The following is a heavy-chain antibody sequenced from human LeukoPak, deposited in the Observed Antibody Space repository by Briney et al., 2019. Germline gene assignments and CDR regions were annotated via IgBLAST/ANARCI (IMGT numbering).Heavy chain of an antibody. J-gene: IGHJ1*01. CDR3: ARAPDLDSSGYYYRFFQH. D-gene: IGHD3-22*01. CDR1: GFTFSTYW. Sequence: PGGTLRLSCAASGFTFSTYWMSWVRQTPGKGLEGLAHIKQDGNEKYYMDSVKGLFTISRDNAKNSLYLQMNSLRAEDTAVYYCARAPDLDSSGYYYRFFQHWGQGTLVSVSS. CDR2: IKQDGNEK. V-gene: IGHV3-7*05.